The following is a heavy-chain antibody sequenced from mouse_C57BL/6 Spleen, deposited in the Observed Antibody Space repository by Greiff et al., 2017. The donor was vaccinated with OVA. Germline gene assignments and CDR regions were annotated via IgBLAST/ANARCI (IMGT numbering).Heavy chain of an antibody. CDR2: INPGSGGT. CDR3: ARSPRQLRLRGAY. D-gene: IGHD3-2*02. V-gene: IGHV1-54*01. J-gene: IGHJ3*01. CDR1: GYAFTNYL. Sequence: VQLVESGAELVRPGTSVKVSCKASGYAFTNYLIEWVKQRPGQGLEWIGVINPGSGGTNYNEKFKGKATLTADKSSSTAYMQLSSLTSEDSAVYFCARSPRQLRLRGAYWGQGTLVTVSA.